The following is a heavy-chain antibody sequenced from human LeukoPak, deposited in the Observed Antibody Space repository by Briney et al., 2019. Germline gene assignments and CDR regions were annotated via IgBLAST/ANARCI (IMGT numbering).Heavy chain of an antibody. CDR2: IYYSGST. V-gene: IGHV4-39*07. Sequence: PSETLSLTCTVSGGSISSSPYYWGWIRQPRGKGLEWIGTIYYSGSTYYHPSLKSRLTLSLHTSKHQFSLYLDSVTPADTAVYYCARDRNRYAYWGQGTLVTVSS. CDR3: ARDRNRYAY. CDR1: GGSISSSPYY. J-gene: IGHJ4*02. D-gene: IGHD1-14*01.